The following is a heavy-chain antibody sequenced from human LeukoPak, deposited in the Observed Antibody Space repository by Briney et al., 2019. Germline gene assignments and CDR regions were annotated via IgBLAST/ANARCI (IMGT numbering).Heavy chain of an antibody. D-gene: IGHD1-1*01. CDR3: ATDSRYRYYYYGMDV. J-gene: IGHJ6*02. CDR2: IIPILGIA. V-gene: IGHV1-69*04. Sequence: SVKVSCKASGGTFSSYAISWVRQAPGQGLEWMGRIIPILGIANYAQKFQGRVTITADKSTSTAYMELSSLRSEDTAVYYCATDSRYRYYYYGMDVWGQGTTVTVSS. CDR1: GGTFSSYA.